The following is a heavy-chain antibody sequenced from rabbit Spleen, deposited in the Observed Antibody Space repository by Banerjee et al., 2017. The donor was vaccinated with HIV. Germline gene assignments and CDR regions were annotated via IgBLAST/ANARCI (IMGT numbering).Heavy chain of an antibody. CDR2: INTATGKP. Sequence: QEQLEESGGDLVKPEGSLTLTCKASGFSFSDRDVMCWVRQAPGKGLEWIACINTATGKPVYASWAKGRFTISKTSSTTVTLQMTSLTAADTATYFCARDLVGVIGWNFYLWGPGTLVTVS. CDR1: GFSFSDRDV. CDR3: ARDLVGVIGWNFYL. V-gene: IGHV1S45*01. J-gene: IGHJ4*01. D-gene: IGHD1-1*01.